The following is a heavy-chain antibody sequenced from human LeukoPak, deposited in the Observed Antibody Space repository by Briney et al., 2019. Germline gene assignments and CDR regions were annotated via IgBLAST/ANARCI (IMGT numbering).Heavy chain of an antibody. Sequence: ASVKVSCKASGYTFTGYYMHWVRQAPGQGLEWMGWINPNSGGTNYAQKFQGRVTMTRDTSISTAYMELSRLRSDDTAVYYCARGVVEQQLVRAEVFYYYYMDVWGKGTTVTISS. J-gene: IGHJ6*03. CDR1: GYTFTGYY. D-gene: IGHD6-13*01. CDR3: ARGVVEQQLVRAEVFYYYYMDV. V-gene: IGHV1-2*02. CDR2: INPNSGGT.